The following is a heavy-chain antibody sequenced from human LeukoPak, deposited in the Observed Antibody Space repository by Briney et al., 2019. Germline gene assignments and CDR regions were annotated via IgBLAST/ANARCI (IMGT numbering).Heavy chain of an antibody. J-gene: IGHJ4*02. Sequence: GGSLRLSCAASGFTFSTYAMTWFRQAPGKGLEWVSYISSSSSTIYYADSVKGRFTISRDNAKNSLYLQMNSLRAEDTAVYYCARDRPYYYDSSGYYYVYFDYWGQGTLVTVSS. CDR3: ARDRPYYYDSSGYYYVYFDY. D-gene: IGHD3-22*01. CDR1: GFTFSTYA. V-gene: IGHV3-48*04. CDR2: ISSSSSTI.